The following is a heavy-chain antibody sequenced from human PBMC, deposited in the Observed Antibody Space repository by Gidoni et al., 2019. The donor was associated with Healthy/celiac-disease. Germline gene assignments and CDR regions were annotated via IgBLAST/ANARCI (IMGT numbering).Heavy chain of an antibody. CDR1: GFTFSSYA. CDR3: ARDPVVVPVYYFDY. J-gene: IGHJ4*02. D-gene: IGHD2-21*01. Sequence: QVQLVESGGGVVQPGRSLRLSCAASGFTFSSYAMHWVRQAPGKGLEWVAVISYDGSNKYYADSVKGRFTISRDNSKNTLYLQMNSLRAEDTAVYYCARDPVVVPVYYFDYWGQGTLVTVSS. CDR2: ISYDGSNK. V-gene: IGHV3-30-3*01.